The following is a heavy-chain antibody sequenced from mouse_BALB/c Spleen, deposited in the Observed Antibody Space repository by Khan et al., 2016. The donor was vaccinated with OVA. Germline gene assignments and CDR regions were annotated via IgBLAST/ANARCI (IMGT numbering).Heavy chain of an antibody. CDR2: ISYSGNT. D-gene: IGHD2-4*01. CDR1: GYSITSEYT. CDR3: ARKDYYDYDPFPY. V-gene: IGHV3-2*02. J-gene: IGHJ3*01. Sequence: EVQLQESGPGLVKPSQSLSLTCTVTGYSITSEYTWNWIRQFPGNKLEWMGFISYSGNTRYNPFFKSRTSITRDTSKTQFFLQLNSVTSEDTDTYYGARKDYYDYDPFPYWGQGTLVTVSA.